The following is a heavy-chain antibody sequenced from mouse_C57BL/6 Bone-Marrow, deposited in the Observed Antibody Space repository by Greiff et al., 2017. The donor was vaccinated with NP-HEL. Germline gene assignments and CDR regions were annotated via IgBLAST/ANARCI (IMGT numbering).Heavy chain of an antibody. CDR1: GFTFSDYY. CDR3: ASGGLGHYYAMDY. V-gene: IGHV5-16*01. Sequence: EVKLVESEGGLVQPGSSMKLSCTASGFTFSDYYMAWVRQVPEKGLEWVANINYDGSSTYYLDSLKSRFIISRDNAKNILYLQMSSLKSEDTATYYCASGGLGHYYAMDYWGQGTSVTVSS. J-gene: IGHJ4*01. D-gene: IGHD3-3*01. CDR2: INYDGSST.